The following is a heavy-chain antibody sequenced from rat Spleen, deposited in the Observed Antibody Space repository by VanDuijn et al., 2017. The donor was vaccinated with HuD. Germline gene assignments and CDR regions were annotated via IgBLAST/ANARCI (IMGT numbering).Heavy chain of an antibody. V-gene: IGHV3-3*01. D-gene: IGHD1-10*01. CDR1: AYSIISSYR. CDR3: ARSRYNNYVMDA. CDR2: LNSAGTT. J-gene: IGHJ4*01. Sequence: VQLKESGPGLVKPSQSLSLTCSVTAYSIISSYRWNWIRKFPGNKLEWMGHLNSAGTTNYNPSRKSRISITRDTSKNQFFLQVNSVSTEDTATYYCARSRYNNYVMDAWGQGASVTVSA.